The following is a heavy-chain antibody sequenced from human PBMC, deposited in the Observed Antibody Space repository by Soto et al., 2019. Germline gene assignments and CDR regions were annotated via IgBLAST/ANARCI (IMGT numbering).Heavy chain of an antibody. D-gene: IGHD6-19*01. CDR2: IYYSGST. Sequence: PSETLSLTCTVSGGSISSYYWSWIRQPPGKGLEWIGYIYYSGSTNYNPSLKSRVTISVDTSKNQFSLKLSSVTAADTAVYYCARHTRDSSGYNWGQGTLVTVSS. CDR1: GGSISSYY. CDR3: ARHTRDSSGYN. V-gene: IGHV4-59*08. J-gene: IGHJ4*02.